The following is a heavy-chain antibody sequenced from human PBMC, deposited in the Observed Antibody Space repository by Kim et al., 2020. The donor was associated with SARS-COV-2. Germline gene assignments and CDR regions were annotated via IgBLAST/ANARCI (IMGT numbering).Heavy chain of an antibody. CDR1: GFTFSSYS. D-gene: IGHD3-22*01. J-gene: IGHJ4*02. CDR3: ARDLRLGWLQYGVVIFDY. CDR2: ISSSSSYI. Sequence: GGSLRLSCAASGFTFSSYSMNWVRQAPGKGLEWVSSISSSSSYIYYADSVKGRFTISRDNAKNSLYLQMNSLRAEDTAVYYCARDLRLGWLQYGVVIFDYWGQGTLVTVSS. V-gene: IGHV3-21*01.